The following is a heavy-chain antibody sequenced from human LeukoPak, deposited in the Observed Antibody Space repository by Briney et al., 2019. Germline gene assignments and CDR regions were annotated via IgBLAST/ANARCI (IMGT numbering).Heavy chain of an antibody. V-gene: IGHV1-2*02. CDR2: INPNSGDT. D-gene: IGHD2-2*01. Sequence: ASVKVSCKASGYTFTGYYIHWVRQAPGQGLEWMGWINPNSGDTKYEQRFQGRVTMTRDTSVSTAYMELTRLRSDDAAVYFCARDGSWSSISYSDYWGQGTLVTVSS. CDR3: ARDGSWSSISYSDY. J-gene: IGHJ4*02. CDR1: GYTFTGYY.